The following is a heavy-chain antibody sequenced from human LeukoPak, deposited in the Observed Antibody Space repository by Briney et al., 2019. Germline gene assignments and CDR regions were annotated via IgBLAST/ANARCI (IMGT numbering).Heavy chain of an antibody. D-gene: IGHD1-7*01. J-gene: IGHJ5*02. CDR1: GFTFSSYC. V-gene: IGHV3-74*01. Sequence: GGSLRLSCAASGFTFSSYCMHWVCQAPRKGQVWVSRINSDGSSTSYADSVKGRFTISRDNAKNTLYLQMNSLRAEDTAVYYCARLEISRRITGTTDWFDPWGQGTLVTVSS. CDR3: ARLEISRRITGTTDWFDP. CDR2: INSDGSST.